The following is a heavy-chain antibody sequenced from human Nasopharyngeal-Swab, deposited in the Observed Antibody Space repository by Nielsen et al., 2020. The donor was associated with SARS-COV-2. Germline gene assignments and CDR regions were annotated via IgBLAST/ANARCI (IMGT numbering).Heavy chain of an antibody. V-gene: IGHV1-2*06. CDR1: GYTFTGYY. D-gene: IGHD3-3*01. CDR3: ARAYDLQNWFDP. J-gene: IGHJ5*02. CDR2: INPNSGGT. Sequence: ASVKVSCKASGYTFTGYYMHWVRQAPGQGLEWMGRINPNSGGTNYAQKFQGRVTMTRDTSISTAYMELSRLRSDDTAVYYCARAYDLQNWFDPWGQGTLVTVSS.